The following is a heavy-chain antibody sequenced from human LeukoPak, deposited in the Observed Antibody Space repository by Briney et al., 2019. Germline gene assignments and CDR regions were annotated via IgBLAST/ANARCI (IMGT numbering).Heavy chain of an antibody. V-gene: IGHV4-38-2*02. CDR1: GYSISSGYY. CDR2: IYHSGST. J-gene: IGHJ5*02. CDR3: ARSPPNQQLRYHNWFDP. D-gene: IGHD6-13*01. Sequence: SETLSLTCTVSGYSISSGYYWGWIRQPPGKGLEWIGSIYHSGSTYYNPSLKSRVTISVDTSKNQFSLKLSSVTAADTAVYYCARSPPNQQLRYHNWFDPWGQGTLVTVSS.